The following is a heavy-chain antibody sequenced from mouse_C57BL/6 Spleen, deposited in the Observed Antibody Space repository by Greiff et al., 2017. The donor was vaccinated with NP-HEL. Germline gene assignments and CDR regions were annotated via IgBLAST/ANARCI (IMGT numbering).Heavy chain of an antibody. CDR2: INPNNGGT. V-gene: IGHV1-26*01. CDR3: ARDGSSSYFDY. Sequence: EVQLQQSGPELVKPGASVKISCKASGYTFTDYYMNWVKQSHGKSLEWIGDINPNNGGTSYNQKFKGKATLTVDKSSSPAYMELRSLTSEDSAVYYCARDGSSSYFDYWGQGTTLTVSS. J-gene: IGHJ2*01. CDR1: GYTFTDYY. D-gene: IGHD1-1*01.